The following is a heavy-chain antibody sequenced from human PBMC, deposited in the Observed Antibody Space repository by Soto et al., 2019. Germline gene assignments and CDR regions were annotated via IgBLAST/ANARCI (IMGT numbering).Heavy chain of an antibody. CDR2: ISSSGSTT. CDR1: GLKFSGYQ. J-gene: IGHJ6*02. V-gene: IGHV3-48*03. D-gene: IGHD6-19*01. Sequence: GGLLKLSGAVSGLKFSGYQFNSVRQAPGKGLEWVSYISSSGSTTCYADCVKGRFTISRDNSQNRLLLQLNGLRAEDTAVYYGARDKYSSGWLEGEGSFYYYYGMDVWRHGTTVTVSS. CDR3: ARDKYSSGWLEGEGSFYYYYGMDV.